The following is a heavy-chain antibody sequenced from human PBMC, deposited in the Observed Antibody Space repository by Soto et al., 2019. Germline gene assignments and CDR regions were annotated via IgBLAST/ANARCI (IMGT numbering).Heavy chain of an antibody. V-gene: IGHV3-23*01. CDR3: AKGPGIAVAGDY. Sequence: EVQLLESGGGLVQPGGSLRLSCAASGFTFSSYAMSWVRQAPGKGLEWVSALSGSGGSTYYADSVKGRFTISRDNSKNTLYLQMNSLRAEDTAVYYCAKGPGIAVAGDYWGQGTLVTVSS. CDR2: LSGSGGST. J-gene: IGHJ4*02. CDR1: GFTFSSYA. D-gene: IGHD6-19*01.